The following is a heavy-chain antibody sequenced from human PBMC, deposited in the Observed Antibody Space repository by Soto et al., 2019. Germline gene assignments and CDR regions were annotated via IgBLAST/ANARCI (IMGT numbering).Heavy chain of an antibody. CDR1: GFAFSSFN. CDR2: IKQDESDK. CDR3: AAYCYTMTCTHFHGYS. J-gene: IGHJ5*02. Sequence: VGSLRLSCTASGFAFSSFNMNWVRQAPGNGLEWVAKIKQDESDKYYVDSVKGRFTISRDNAKNALYLQMNSLRVEDTAVYYCAAYCYTMTCTHFHGYSWGQGTLVTVSS. V-gene: IGHV3-7*03. D-gene: IGHD3-16*02.